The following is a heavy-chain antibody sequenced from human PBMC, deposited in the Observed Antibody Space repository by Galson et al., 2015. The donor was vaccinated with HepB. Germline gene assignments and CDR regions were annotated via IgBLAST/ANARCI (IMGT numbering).Heavy chain of an antibody. Sequence: SLRLSCAASGFTVSSHYMSWVRQAPGKGLEWVSVIYSGGSTYYADPVKGRFTISRDNSKNTLYLQMNSLRAEDTAVYYCAHTPLDGDYAPWGQGTLVTVSS. D-gene: IGHD4-17*01. J-gene: IGHJ5*02. CDR2: IYSGGST. CDR1: GFTVSSHY. CDR3: AHTPLDGDYAP. V-gene: IGHV3-66*02.